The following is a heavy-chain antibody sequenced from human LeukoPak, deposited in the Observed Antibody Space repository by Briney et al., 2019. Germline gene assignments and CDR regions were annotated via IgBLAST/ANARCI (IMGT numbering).Heavy chain of an antibody. CDR2: IYYSGST. Sequence: SETLSLTCTVSGGSISSYYWSWIRQPPGKGLEWIGYIYYSGSTNYNPSLKSRVTISVDTSKNQFSLKLSSVTAADTAVYYCARGVVAVGNWFDPWGQGTLVTVSS. CDR3: ARGVVAVGNWFDP. D-gene: IGHD2-15*01. J-gene: IGHJ5*02. V-gene: IGHV4-59*01. CDR1: GGSISSYY.